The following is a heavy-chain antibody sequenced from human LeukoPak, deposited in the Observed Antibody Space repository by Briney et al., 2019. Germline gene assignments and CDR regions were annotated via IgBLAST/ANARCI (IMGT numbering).Heavy chain of an antibody. CDR1: GGSFSGYY. D-gene: IGHD2-15*01. CDR3: ARLGCPSCGYCSGGSCYPSGYSYGYYFDY. Sequence: SETLSLTCAVYGGSFSGYYWSWIRQPPGKGLEWIGSIYYSGSTYYNPSLKSRVTISVDTSKNQFSLKLSSVAAADTAVYYCARLGCPSCGYCSGGSCYPSGYSYGYYFDYWGQGTLVTVSS. J-gene: IGHJ4*02. V-gene: IGHV4-34*01. CDR2: IYYSGST.